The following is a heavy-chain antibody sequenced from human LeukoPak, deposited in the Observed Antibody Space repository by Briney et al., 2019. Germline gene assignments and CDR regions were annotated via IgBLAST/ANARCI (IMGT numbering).Heavy chain of an antibody. J-gene: IGHJ4*02. CDR3: AKGDSSGWALFDY. CDR2: ISGSGGST. Sequence: PPGGSLRLSCAASGFTFSSYAMSWVRQAPGKGLEWVSAISGSGGSTYYADSVKGRFTISRDNSKNTLYLQMNSLRAEDTAVYYCAKGDSSGWALFDYWGQGTLVTVSS. CDR1: GFTFSSYA. D-gene: IGHD6-19*01. V-gene: IGHV3-23*01.